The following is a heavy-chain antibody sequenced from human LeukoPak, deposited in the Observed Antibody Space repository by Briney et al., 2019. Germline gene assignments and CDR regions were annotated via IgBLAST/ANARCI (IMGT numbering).Heavy chain of an antibody. CDR2: ISSSSSYI. J-gene: IGHJ5*02. Sequence: PGGSLRLSCAASGFTFSSYSMNWVRQAPGKGLEWVSSISSSSSYIYYADSVKGRFTISRDNAKNSLYLQMNSLRAEDTAVYYCARAPEPYDFWSGYTNPPNWFDPWGQGTLVTVSS. CDR3: ARAPEPYDFWSGYTNPPNWFDP. CDR1: GFTFSSYS. D-gene: IGHD3-3*01. V-gene: IGHV3-21*01.